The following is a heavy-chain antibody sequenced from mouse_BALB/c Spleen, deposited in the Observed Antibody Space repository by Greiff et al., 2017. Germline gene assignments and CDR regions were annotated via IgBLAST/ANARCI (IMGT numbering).Heavy chain of an antibody. CDR1: GFTFSSFG. Sequence: EVKLMESGGGLVQPGGSRKLSCAASGFTFSSFGMHWVRQAPEKGLEWVAYISSGSSTIYYADTVKGRFTISRDNPKNTLFLQMTSLRSEDTAMYYCAKVRRGDYYAMDYWGQGTSVTVSS. CDR3: AKVRRGDYYAMDY. V-gene: IGHV5-17*02. D-gene: IGHD2-14*01. CDR2: ISSGSSTI. J-gene: IGHJ4*01.